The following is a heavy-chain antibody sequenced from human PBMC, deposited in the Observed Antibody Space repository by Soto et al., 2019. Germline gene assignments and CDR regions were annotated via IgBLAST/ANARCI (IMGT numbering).Heavy chain of an antibody. J-gene: IGHJ6*02. CDR3: ARDDYGGNSYYYYGMDV. CDR2: INPNSGGT. Sequence: GASVKVSCKASGYTFTGYYMHWVRQAPGRGLEWMGWINPNSGGTNYAQKFQGRVTMTRDTSISTAYMELSRLRSDDTAVYYCARDDYGGNSYYYYGMDVWGQGTTVTVSS. V-gene: IGHV1-2*02. D-gene: IGHD4-17*01. CDR1: GYTFTGYY.